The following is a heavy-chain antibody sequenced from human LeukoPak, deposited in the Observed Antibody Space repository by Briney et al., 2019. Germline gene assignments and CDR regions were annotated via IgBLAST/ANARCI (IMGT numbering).Heavy chain of an antibody. D-gene: IGHD4-17*01. J-gene: IGHJ3*02. CDR2: IWYDGSNK. V-gene: IGHV3-33*01. CDR3: AREDYGDYADAFDI. CDR1: GFTLSRYG. Sequence: GRSLRLSCAASGFTLSRYGMHWVRQAPGKGLEWVAVIWYDGSNKYYADSVKGRFTISRDNSKNTLYLQMSSLRGDDTAVYYCAREDYGDYADAFDIWGQGTMVTVSS.